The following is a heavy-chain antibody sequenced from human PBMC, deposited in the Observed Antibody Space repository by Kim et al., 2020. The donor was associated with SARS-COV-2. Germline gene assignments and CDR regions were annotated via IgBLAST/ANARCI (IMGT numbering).Heavy chain of an antibody. D-gene: IGHD3-22*01. J-gene: IGHJ2*01. CDR1: GGSVSSGSYY. CDR2: IYYSGST. V-gene: IGHV4-61*01. CDR3: ARADDSSGYYYLHWYFDL. Sequence: SETLSLTCTVSGGSVSSGSYYWSWIRQPPGKGLEWIGYIYYSGSTNYNPSLKSRVTISVDTSKNQFSLELSSVTAADTAVYYCARADDSSGYYYLHWYFDLWGRGTLVTVSS.